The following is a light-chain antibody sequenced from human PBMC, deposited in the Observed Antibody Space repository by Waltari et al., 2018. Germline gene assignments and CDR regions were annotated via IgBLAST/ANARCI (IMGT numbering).Light chain of an antibody. Sequence: QAVLTQPSSLSASPGASASLTCTLRSGINVGTYRIYWYQQKPGSPPQYLLRYKSDSDKQQGSGVPSRFSVSKVASANAGILLISGLQSEDEADYYCMIWHSSAWVFGGGTKLTVL. CDR2: YKSDSDK. CDR1: SGINVGTYR. V-gene: IGLV5-45*02. CDR3: MIWHSSAWV. J-gene: IGLJ3*02.